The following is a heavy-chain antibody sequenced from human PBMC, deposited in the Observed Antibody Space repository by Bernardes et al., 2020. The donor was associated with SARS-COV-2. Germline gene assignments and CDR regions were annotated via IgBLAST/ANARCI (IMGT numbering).Heavy chain of an antibody. CDR3: ARAVAAYSYALDY. Sequence: SETLSLTCAVSGGSISSYYWSWIRQPPGKGLEWIGHIYYSGSINYNPSLKSRVTISLDTSKSQFSLRLSSVTAADTALYYCARAVAAYSYALDYWGQGTLVTVSS. V-gene: IGHV4-59*01. CDR1: GGSISSYY. J-gene: IGHJ4*02. CDR2: IYYSGSI. D-gene: IGHD5-18*01.